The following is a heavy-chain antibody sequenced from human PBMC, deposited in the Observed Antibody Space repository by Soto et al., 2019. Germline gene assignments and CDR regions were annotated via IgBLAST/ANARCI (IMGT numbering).Heavy chain of an antibody. Sequence: QVQLVESGGGVVKPGRSLRLSCAAAGFVFRSYGAHWVRQARGKGLEWVAVISHDGSNAYYADAVNGRFTISRDNAKNTVYLQINSLRAEDTAVYYCAKQGIEVAGTDYFDYWGQGALVTVAS. J-gene: IGHJ4*02. CDR2: ISHDGSNA. V-gene: IGHV3-30*18. D-gene: IGHD6-19*01. CDR1: GFVFRSYG. CDR3: AKQGIEVAGTDYFDY.